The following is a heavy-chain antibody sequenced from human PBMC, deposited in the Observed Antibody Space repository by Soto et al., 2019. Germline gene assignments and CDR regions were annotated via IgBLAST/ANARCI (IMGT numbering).Heavy chain of an antibody. V-gene: IGHV1-3*01. CDR2: INASNGKT. D-gene: IGHD4-17*01. J-gene: IGHJ6*04. Sequence: ASVKVSCKASGYTFSSYTISWVRQAPGQGLEWMGRINASNGKTKYSQKFQGRVTITRDTSASTAYMELSSLRSEDTAVYYCARDTAPSDAWGKGTTVTVSS. CDR3: ARDTAPSDA. CDR1: GYTFSSYT.